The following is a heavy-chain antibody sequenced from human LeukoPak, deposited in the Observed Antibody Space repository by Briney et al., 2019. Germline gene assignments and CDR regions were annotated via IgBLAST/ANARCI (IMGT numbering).Heavy chain of an antibody. CDR1: GYTFTGYY. D-gene: IGHD5-18*01. CDR2: INPNNGGT. J-gene: IGHJ5*02. Sequence: ASVKVSCKPSGYTFTGYYMLWVRQAPGQGLEWMGWINPNNGGTNSAQKFQGRVTMTWDTSINTAYMELSRLTSDDTAVYYCARLGRQDTFMAWGQGTLVTVSS. V-gene: IGHV1-2*02. CDR3: ARLGRQDTFMA.